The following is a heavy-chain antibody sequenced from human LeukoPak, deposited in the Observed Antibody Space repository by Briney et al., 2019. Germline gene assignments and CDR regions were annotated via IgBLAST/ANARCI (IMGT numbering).Heavy chain of an antibody. V-gene: IGHV1-69*05. D-gene: IGHD3-3*01. J-gene: IGHJ4*02. CDR2: IIPIFGTA. CDR1: GGTFSSYA. CDR3: ARDGEANYDFWSGYYLFDY. Sequence: RWASVKVSCKASGGTFSSYAISWVRQAPGQGLEWMGRIIPIFGTANYAQKFQGRVTITTDESTSTAYMELSSLRSEHTAVYYCARDGEANYDFWSGYYLFDYWGQGTLVTVSS.